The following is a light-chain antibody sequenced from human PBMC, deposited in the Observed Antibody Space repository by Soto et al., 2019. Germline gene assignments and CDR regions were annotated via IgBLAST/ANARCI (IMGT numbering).Light chain of an antibody. J-gene: IGLJ1*01. CDR2: EVT. V-gene: IGLV2-14*01. CDR3: SSYTTSAPYV. Sequence: QSALTQPASVSGSPGQSITISCTGTSSDVGAYNFVSWYQFHPGRAPKLIIYEVTIRPSGVSNRFSGSKSGNTASLTISGLQAEDEADYYYSSYTTSAPYVFGSGTKLTVL. CDR1: SSDVGAYNF.